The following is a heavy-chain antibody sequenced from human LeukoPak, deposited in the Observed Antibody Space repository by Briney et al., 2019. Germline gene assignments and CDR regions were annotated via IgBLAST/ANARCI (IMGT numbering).Heavy chain of an antibody. Sequence: SETLSLTCAVYGGSFSGYYWSWIRQPAGKGLEWIGRIYTSGSTNYNPSLKSRVTISVDTSKNQFSLKLSSVTAADTAVYYCARGSYDSSDFEYFHHWGQGTLVTVS. CDR1: GGSFSGYY. CDR3: ARGSYDSSDFEYFHH. D-gene: IGHD3-22*01. J-gene: IGHJ1*01. CDR2: IYTSGST. V-gene: IGHV4-59*10.